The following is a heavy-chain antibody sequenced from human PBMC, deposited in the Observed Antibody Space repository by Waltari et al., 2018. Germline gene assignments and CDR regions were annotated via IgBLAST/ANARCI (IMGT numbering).Heavy chain of an antibody. CDR3: ARGTYYYDSSGYYAFDY. D-gene: IGHD3-22*01. J-gene: IGHJ4*02. V-gene: IGHV4-59*01. CDR1: SISSYY. Sequence: SISSYYWSWIRQPPGKGLEWIGYIYYRGSTNYNPSLKSRVTISVDTSKNQFSLKLRSVTAADTAVYYCARGTYYYDSSGYYAFDYWGQGTLVTVSS. CDR2: IYYRGST.